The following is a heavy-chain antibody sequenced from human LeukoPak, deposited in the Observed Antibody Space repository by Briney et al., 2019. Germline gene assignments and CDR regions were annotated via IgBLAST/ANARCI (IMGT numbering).Heavy chain of an antibody. CDR2: ISATGGTT. CDR1: GFTFSSYA. Sequence: GGSLRLSCAASGFTFSSYAMSWVRQAPGKGLQWVSAISATGGTTYYADSVKGRFTSSRDNSKNVLYLQLSSLRAEDTAIYYCAKGKQTAFLDWFDPWGQGTLVTVSS. D-gene: IGHD2-21*02. J-gene: IGHJ5*02. CDR3: AKGKQTAFLDWFDP. V-gene: IGHV3-23*01.